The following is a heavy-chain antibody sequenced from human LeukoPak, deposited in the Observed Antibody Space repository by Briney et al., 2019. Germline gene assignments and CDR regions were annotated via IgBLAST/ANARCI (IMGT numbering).Heavy chain of an antibody. CDR1: GTSITSDC. D-gene: IGHD1-26*01. V-gene: IGHV4-59*01. Sequence: SETLSLTCTVSGTSITSDCWSWIRQPPGKGLEWIGYIYYSGSTNYNPSLKSRVTISVDTSKNQFSLKLSSVTAADTAVYYCARPELGAFDIWGQGTMVTVSS. J-gene: IGHJ3*02. CDR2: IYYSGST. CDR3: ARPELGAFDI.